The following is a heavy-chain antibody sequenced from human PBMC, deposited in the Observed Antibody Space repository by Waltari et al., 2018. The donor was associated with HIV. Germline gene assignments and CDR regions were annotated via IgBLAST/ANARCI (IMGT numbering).Heavy chain of an antibody. CDR1: GFSVSNHW. J-gene: IGHJ4*02. D-gene: IGHD2-15*01. CDR2: RNGEGSSG. Sequence: VQLVASGGGSIKTGGSLRLSCTASGFSVSNHWMDWVRQGPGKGLVWVARRNGEGSSGNYEEAVKGRFVISRDNARNTVYLQLNSLRVEDTAMYFCARASHYIEFSTFDGDYYFDVWGRGTRVAVSS. V-gene: IGHV3-74*01. CDR3: ARASHYIEFSTFDGDYYFDV.